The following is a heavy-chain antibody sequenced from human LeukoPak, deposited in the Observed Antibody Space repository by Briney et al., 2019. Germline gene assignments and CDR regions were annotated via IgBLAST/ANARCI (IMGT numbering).Heavy chain of an antibody. J-gene: IGHJ4*02. D-gene: IGHD3-3*01. CDR3: AHTTYYDFWSGYYNADY. CDR1: GFSLTSSGVG. Sequence: SGPTLVNPKQTLTLTCTFSGFSLTSSGVGVGWIRQPPGAALEWLALIYWDDNKRYSPSLRSRLTVTKDTSKNQVVLTMTNMDPVDTATYYCAHTTYYDFWSGYYNADYWGQGTLVTVSS. V-gene: IGHV2-5*02. CDR2: IYWDDNK.